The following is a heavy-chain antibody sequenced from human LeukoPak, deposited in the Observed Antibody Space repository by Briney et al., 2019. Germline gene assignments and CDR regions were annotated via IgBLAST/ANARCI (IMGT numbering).Heavy chain of an antibody. J-gene: IGHJ4*02. CDR2: INHSGGT. CDR1: GGSISSYY. Sequence: SETLSLTCTVSGGSISSYYWSWIRQPPGKGLEWIGEINHSGGTNYNPSLKSRVTISVDTSKDQFSLKLSSVTAADTAVYYCATYSSRNLDYWGQGTLVTVSS. CDR3: ATYSSRNLDY. D-gene: IGHD6-13*01. V-gene: IGHV4-34*01.